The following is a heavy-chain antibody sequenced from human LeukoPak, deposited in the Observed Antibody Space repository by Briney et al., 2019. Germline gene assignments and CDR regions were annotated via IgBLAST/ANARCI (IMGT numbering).Heavy chain of an antibody. J-gene: IGHJ3*02. CDR1: GDSVSSNNAA. V-gene: IGHV6-1*01. Sequence: SQTLSLTCAISGDSVSSNNAAWNWIRQSPSRGLEWLGRTYYRSKLYNDYAISVKSRITINADTSKNQFSLQLNSVTPEDTAVYYCATYAFDIWGQGTMVTVSS. CDR3: ATYAFDI. CDR2: TYYRSKLYN.